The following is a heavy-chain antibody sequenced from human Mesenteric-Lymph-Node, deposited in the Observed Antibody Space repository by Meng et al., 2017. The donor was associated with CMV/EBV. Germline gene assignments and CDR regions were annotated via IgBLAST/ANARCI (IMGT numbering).Heavy chain of an antibody. V-gene: IGHV3-74*01. Sequence: GGSLRLSCAASGFTFSSHWMHWVRQAPGKGLVWVSRIKSDGSYTKYADSVKGRFTISRDNAKNSLYLQMNSLRAEDTAVYYCARLGCYDFWSGCSEVWGQGTTVTVSS. D-gene: IGHD3-3*01. CDR3: ARLGCYDFWSGCSEV. J-gene: IGHJ6*02. CDR1: GFTFSSHW. CDR2: IKSDGSYT.